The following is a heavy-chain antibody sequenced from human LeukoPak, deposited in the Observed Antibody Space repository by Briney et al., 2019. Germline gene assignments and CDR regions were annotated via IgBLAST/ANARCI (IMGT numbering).Heavy chain of an antibody. J-gene: IGHJ4*02. CDR2: IWYDGSNK. V-gene: IGHV3-33*01. CDR3: ARDSKASFDY. CDR1: GFTFSSYG. Sequence: GGSLRLSCAASGFTFSSYGMHWVRQAPGKGLEWVAVIWYDGSNKYYADSVRGRFTISRDNSKNTLYLQMNSLRAENTAVYYCARDSKASFDYWGQGTLVTVSS.